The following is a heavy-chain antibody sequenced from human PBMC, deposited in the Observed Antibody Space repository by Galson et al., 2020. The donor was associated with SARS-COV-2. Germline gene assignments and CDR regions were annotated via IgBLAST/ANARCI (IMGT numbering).Heavy chain of an antibody. V-gene: IGHV4-39*01. Sequence: SETLSLTCTVSGGSISSSSYYWGWIRQPPGKGLEWLGSIYYSGSTYYNPSLKSRVTISVDTSKNQFSLKLSSVTAADTAVYYCARFHLGNDVDTARYWFDRWGQGTLVTVSS. CDR1: GGSISSSSYY. CDR2: IYYSGST. J-gene: IGHJ5*02. CDR3: ARFHLGNDVDTARYWFDR. D-gene: IGHD5-18*01.